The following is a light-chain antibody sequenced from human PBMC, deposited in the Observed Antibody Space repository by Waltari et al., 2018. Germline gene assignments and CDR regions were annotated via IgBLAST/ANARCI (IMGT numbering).Light chain of an antibody. Sequence: DIQMTQSPSSLSASVGDRITITCRASQSIASNLNWYQQKPGRAPKLLIFLASNLQSGVPSRFSGSGSGTDFTLTINNLQPEDFALYSCQQSNSSPHTFGGGTKVEI. CDR1: QSIASN. J-gene: IGKJ4*01. CDR3: QQSNSSPHT. V-gene: IGKV1-39*01. CDR2: LAS.